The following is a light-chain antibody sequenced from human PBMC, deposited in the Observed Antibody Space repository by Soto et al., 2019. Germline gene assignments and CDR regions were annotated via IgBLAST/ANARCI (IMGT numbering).Light chain of an antibody. CDR2: EVS. CDR3: SSYGGNNNLV. CDR1: SSDVGGYNY. V-gene: IGLV2-8*01. Sequence: QSALTRPPSASGSPGQSVTISCTGTSSDVGGYNYVSWYQQHPGKAPKVMIYEVSKRPSGVPDRFSGSKSGNTASLTVSGLQAEDEADYYCSSYGGNNNLVFGGGTKLTVL. J-gene: IGLJ2*01.